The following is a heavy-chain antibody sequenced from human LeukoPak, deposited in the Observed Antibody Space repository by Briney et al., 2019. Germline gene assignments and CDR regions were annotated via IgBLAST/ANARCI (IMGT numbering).Heavy chain of an antibody. CDR3: ARENYYYSSKIDY. CDR2: IYYSGSP. V-gene: IGHV4-30-4*08. J-gene: IGHJ4*02. D-gene: IGHD3-22*01. CDR1: GGSISRGDYY. Sequence: SQTLSLTCTVSGGSISRGDYYWSWIRQPPGKGLEWLGYIYYSGSPYYNPSLKSRVTFSVDTSKNQFSLKLSSVSAADTAVYYCARENYYYSSKIDYWGQGTLVTVSS.